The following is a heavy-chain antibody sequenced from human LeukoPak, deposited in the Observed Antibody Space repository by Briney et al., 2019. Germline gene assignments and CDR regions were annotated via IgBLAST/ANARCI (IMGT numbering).Heavy chain of an antibody. V-gene: IGHV5-51*01. Sequence: KRGESLKISCQTSGFTFTNYWIGWVRQMPGKGLEWMGIIYPGDSDTKCSPSFRGQVTMSADKSTSTAYLQWGSLKASDTAMYFCARGDASMATGFNYWGQGTPVAVSS. D-gene: IGHD6-6*01. CDR2: IYPGDSDT. CDR1: GFTFTNYW. CDR3: ARGDASMATGFNY. J-gene: IGHJ4*01.